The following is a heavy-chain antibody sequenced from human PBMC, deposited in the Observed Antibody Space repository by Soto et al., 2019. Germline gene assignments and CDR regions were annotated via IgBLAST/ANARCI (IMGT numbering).Heavy chain of an antibody. D-gene: IGHD3-10*01. Sequence: QVQLVQSGAEVKKPGSSVKVSCKASGGTFSSYTISWVRQAPGQGLEWMGRIIPILGIANYAQKFQGRVTITADKSTSTAYMELSSLRSGDTAVYYCASSYGSGSYYFDYWGQGTLVTVSS. J-gene: IGHJ4*02. V-gene: IGHV1-69*02. CDR3: ASSYGSGSYYFDY. CDR2: IIPILGIA. CDR1: GGTFSSYT.